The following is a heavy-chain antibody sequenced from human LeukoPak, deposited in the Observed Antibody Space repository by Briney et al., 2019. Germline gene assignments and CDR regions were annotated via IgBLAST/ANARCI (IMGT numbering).Heavy chain of an antibody. CDR3: AKASVRMSTGGLVDY. CDR1: GFTFSDYY. D-gene: IGHD2-15*01. CDR2: ISSSGTYT. Sequence: PGGSLRLSCAASGFTFSDYYMRWLRQAPGKGLEWVSYISSSGTYTNYADSVKGRFTISRDNAKNTLYLQMNSLRAEDTAVYYCAKASVRMSTGGLVDYWGQGTLVTVSS. J-gene: IGHJ4*02. V-gene: IGHV3-11*05.